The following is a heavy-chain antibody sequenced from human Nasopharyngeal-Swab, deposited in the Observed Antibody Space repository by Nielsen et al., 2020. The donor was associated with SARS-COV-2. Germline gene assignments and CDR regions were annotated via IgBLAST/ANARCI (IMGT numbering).Heavy chain of an antibody. V-gene: IGHV3-69-1*01. CDR2: ISSSSYI. Sequence: VRQAPGKGLEWVSSISSSSYICYADSVKGRFTISRDNAKNSLYLQMNSLRAEDTAVYYCARDGLDYDFWSAYFMDVWGQGTTVTVSS. J-gene: IGHJ6*02. D-gene: IGHD3-3*01. CDR3: ARDGLDYDFWSAYFMDV.